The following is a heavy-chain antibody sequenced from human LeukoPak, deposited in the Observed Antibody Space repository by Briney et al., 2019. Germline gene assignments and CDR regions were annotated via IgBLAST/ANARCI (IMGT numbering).Heavy chain of an antibody. CDR1: GFTVSTNY. V-gene: IGHV3-53*01. D-gene: IGHD1-26*01. CDR3: AVIYSGTYYGMSY. CDR2: VYSCGST. Sequence: GGSLRLSCAASGFTVSTNYMTWVRQAPGRGLDCVSVVYSCGSTYYADCVKGGFTVSRDNSKTTLYLQMDDLRAEDTAMYYCAVIYSGTYYGMSYWGQGTLVTVSS. J-gene: IGHJ4*02.